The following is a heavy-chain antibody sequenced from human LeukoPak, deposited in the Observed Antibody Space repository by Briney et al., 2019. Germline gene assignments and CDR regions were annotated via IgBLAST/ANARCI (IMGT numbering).Heavy chain of an antibody. Sequence: SETLSLTCAVYGGSFSGYWWTWIRQPPGKGLEWIGEINHSGSTNYNPSLKSRVTISVDTSKNQFSLKLSSVTAADTAVYYCARYYDSSGYSNWGQGTLVTVSS. V-gene: IGHV4-34*01. CDR3: ARYYDSSGYSN. J-gene: IGHJ4*02. CDR1: GGSFSGYW. D-gene: IGHD3-22*01. CDR2: INHSGST.